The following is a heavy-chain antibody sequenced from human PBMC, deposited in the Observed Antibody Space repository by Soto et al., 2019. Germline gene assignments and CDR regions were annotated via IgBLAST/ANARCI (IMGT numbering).Heavy chain of an antibody. CDR1: GFTLGDYA. CDR3: TRDTIGIAAAGTYYYGMDV. Sequence: GGSLRLSCTASGFTLGDYAMSWVRQAPGKGLEWVGFIRSKAYGGTTEYAASVKGRFTISRDDSKSIAYLQMNSLKTEDTAVYYCTRDTIGIAAAGTYYYGMDVWGQGTTVTVSS. CDR2: IRSKAYGGTT. D-gene: IGHD6-13*01. V-gene: IGHV3-49*04. J-gene: IGHJ6*02.